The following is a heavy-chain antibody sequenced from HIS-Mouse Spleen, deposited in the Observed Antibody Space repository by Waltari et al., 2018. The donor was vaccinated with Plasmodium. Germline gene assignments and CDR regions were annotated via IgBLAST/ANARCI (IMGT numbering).Heavy chain of an antibody. CDR2: IYYSGRT. CDR1: CGSISSSSYY. J-gene: IGHJ4*02. Sequence: QLQLQESGPGLVKPSETLSLTCTVSCGSISSSSYYWGWIRQPPGKGLEWIGSIYYSGRTYYNPSLKSRVTISVDTSKNQFSLKLSSVTAADTAVYYCARRGGSYYYFDYWGQGTLVTVSS. CDR3: ARRGGSYYYFDY. V-gene: IGHV4-39*01. D-gene: IGHD1-26*01.